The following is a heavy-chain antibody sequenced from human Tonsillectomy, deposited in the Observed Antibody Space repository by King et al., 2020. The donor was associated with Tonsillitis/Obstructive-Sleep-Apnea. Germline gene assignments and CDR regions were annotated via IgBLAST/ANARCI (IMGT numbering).Heavy chain of an antibody. V-gene: IGHV3-49*04. CDR2: IRSKTYGGTT. J-gene: IGHJ6*02. CDR3: TRDGMEVPGATYYYGLDV. CDR1: GSTFGDYA. D-gene: IGHD2-2*01. Sequence: VQLVESGGGLVQPGRSLRLSCTASGSTFGDYAMSWVRQAPGKGLEWVGFIRSKTYGGTTEYAASVKGRFTISRDDSKTIAYLQMNSLKTEDTAVYYCTRDGMEVPGATYYYGLDVWGQGTTVTVSS.